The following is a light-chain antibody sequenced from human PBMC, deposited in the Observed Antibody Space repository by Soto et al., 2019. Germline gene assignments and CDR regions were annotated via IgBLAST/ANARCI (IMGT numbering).Light chain of an antibody. Sequence: EIVLTQSPATLSLSPGERATLSCRASQSVSSYLAWYQQKPGQAPRLLIYDASNMATGIPARFSGSGSGTDCTLTISSPEPEDFAVYYWQQRSNWPPTTFGQGTRLEIK. V-gene: IGKV3-11*01. J-gene: IGKJ5*01. CDR3: QQRSNWPPTT. CDR2: DAS. CDR1: QSVSSY.